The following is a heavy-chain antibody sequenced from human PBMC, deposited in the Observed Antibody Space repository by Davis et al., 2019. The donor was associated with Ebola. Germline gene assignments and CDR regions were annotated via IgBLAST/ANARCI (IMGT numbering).Heavy chain of an antibody. CDR1: GFTFSSYW. CDR3: ARGIRLGELSDEY. V-gene: IGHV3-7*01. Sequence: GESLKISCAASGFTFSSYWMSWVRQAPGKGLEWVANIKQDGSGKYYVDSVKGRFTISRDNAKNSLYLQMNSLRAADTAVYYCARGIRLGELSDEYWGQGTLVTVSS. J-gene: IGHJ4*02. CDR2: IKQDGSGK. D-gene: IGHD3-16*02.